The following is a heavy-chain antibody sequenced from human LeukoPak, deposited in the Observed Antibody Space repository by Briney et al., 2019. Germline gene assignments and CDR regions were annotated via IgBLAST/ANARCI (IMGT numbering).Heavy chain of an antibody. CDR3: ARGSGSFFPFDY. CDR2: IYYSGST. CDR1: GGSISSSSYY. J-gene: IGHJ4*02. V-gene: IGHV4-39*07. Sequence: PSETLSLTCTVSGGSISSSSYYWGWIRQPPGKGLEWIGSIYYSGSTYYNPSLKSRVTISVDTSKNQFSLKLSSVTAADTAVYYCARGSGSFFPFDYWGQGTLVTVSS. D-gene: IGHD1-26*01.